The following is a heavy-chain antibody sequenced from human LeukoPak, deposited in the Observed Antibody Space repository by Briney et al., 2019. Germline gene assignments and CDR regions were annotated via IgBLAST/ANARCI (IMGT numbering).Heavy chain of an antibody. D-gene: IGHD3-10*01. J-gene: IGHJ3*02. CDR1: GGSISSYY. Sequence: SETLSLTCTVSGGSISSYYWSWIRQPAGKGLEWIGRIYTSGSTNYNPSLKSRVTMSVDTSKNQFSLKLSSVTAADTAVYYCARDRSYYYGSGSYWDDAFDIWGQGTMVTVSS. CDR3: ARDRSYYYGSGSYWDDAFDI. V-gene: IGHV4-4*07. CDR2: IYTSGST.